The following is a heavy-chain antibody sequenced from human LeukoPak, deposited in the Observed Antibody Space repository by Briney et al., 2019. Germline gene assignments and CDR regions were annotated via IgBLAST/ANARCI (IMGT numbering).Heavy chain of an antibody. CDR3: AMTYGSGSYYNRRHYYYYGMDV. CDR1: GYTFTSYG. CDR2: IIPIFGTA. D-gene: IGHD3-10*01. J-gene: IGHJ6*02. V-gene: IGHV1-69*13. Sequence: ASVKVSCKASGYTFTSYGISWVRQAPGQGLEWMGGIIPIFGTANYAQKFQGRVTITADESTSTACMELSSLRSEDTAVYYCAMTYGSGSYYNRRHYYYYGMDVWGQGTTVTVSS.